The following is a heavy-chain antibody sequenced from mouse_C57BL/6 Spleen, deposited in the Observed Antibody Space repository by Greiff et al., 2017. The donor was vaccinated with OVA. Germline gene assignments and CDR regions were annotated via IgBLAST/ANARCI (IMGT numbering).Heavy chain of an antibody. D-gene: IGHD2-4*01. V-gene: IGHV5-4*01. CDR3: ARDHDYDGAMDY. CDR2: ISDGGSYT. CDR1: GFTFSSYA. Sequence: EVKLVESGGGLVKPGGSLKLSCAASGFTFSSYAMSWVRQTPEKRLEWVATISDGGSYTYYPDNVKGRFTISRDNAKNNLYLQMSHLKSEDTAMYYCARDHDYDGAMDYWGQGTSVTVSS. J-gene: IGHJ4*01.